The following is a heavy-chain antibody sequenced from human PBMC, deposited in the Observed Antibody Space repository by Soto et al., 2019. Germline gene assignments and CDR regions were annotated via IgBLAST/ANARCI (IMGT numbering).Heavy chain of an antibody. J-gene: IGHJ4*02. CDR1: GYSFTSYW. Sequence: GESLKISCKGSGYSFTSYWISWVRQMPGKGLEWMGRIDPSDSYTNYSPSFQGHVTISADKSISTAYLQWSSLKASDTAMYYCAFWKLGASHFDYWGQGTLVTVSS. CDR2: IDPSDSYT. CDR3: AFWKLGASHFDY. D-gene: IGHD3-3*01. V-gene: IGHV5-10-1*01.